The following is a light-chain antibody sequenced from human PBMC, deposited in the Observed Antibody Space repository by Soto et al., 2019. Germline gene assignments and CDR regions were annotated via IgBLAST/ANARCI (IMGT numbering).Light chain of an antibody. J-gene: IGLJ3*02. CDR1: SGHSRNA. Sequence: QLVLTQSPSASASLGPSVKLTCTLSSGHSRNAIAWHQQQPEKGPRYLMKLSSDGSHSKGDGIPHRFSGSSSGAERYLTISSLQSEDEADYYCQTWGTGIWVFGGGTKLTVL. CDR3: QTWGTGIWV. V-gene: IGLV4-69*01. CDR2: LSSDGSH.